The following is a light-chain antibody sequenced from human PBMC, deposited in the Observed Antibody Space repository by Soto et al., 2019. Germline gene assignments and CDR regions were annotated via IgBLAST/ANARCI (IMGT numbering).Light chain of an antibody. CDR3: SSYLNYNSEV. V-gene: IGLV2-8*01. Sequence: QSVLTQPPSASGSPGESVTISCTGTSTDVGGYNYVSWYQRHPGKAPKLIIYEVNKRPSGVLDRFSGSKSGNTASLTVSGLQAEDEADYYCSSYLNYNSEVFGTGTKVTVL. J-gene: IGLJ1*01. CDR1: STDVGGYNY. CDR2: EVN.